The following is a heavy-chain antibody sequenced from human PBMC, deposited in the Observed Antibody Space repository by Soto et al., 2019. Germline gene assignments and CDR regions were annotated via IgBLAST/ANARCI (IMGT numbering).Heavy chain of an antibody. CDR2: INGSGGST. J-gene: IGHJ1*01. CDR1: GFAFNNYA. CDR3: AKEGPYINSWSSAGYLQH. Sequence: RGALRVSCASSGFAFNNYAMTWVRQAPGKGLEWVSHINGSGGSTDYAESVKGRFSISKDSVNNTLYLHMSSLRAEDTALYFCAKEGPYINSWSSAGYLQHWGLGTQVTVS. D-gene: IGHD2-2*02. V-gene: IGHV3-23*01.